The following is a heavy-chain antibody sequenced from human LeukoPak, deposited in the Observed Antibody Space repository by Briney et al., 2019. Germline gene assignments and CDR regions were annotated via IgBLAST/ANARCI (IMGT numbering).Heavy chain of an antibody. CDR2: ISYDGSNK. CDR3: ARVPSYYDYRFDP. CDR1: GFTFSSYA. Sequence: GGSLRLSCAASGFTFSSYAMHWVRQAPGKGLEWVAVISYDGSNKYYADSVKGRFTISRDNSKNTLYLQMNSLRAEDTAVYYCARVPSYYDYRFDPWGQGTRFT. D-gene: IGHD3-3*01. V-gene: IGHV3-30-3*01. J-gene: IGHJ5*02.